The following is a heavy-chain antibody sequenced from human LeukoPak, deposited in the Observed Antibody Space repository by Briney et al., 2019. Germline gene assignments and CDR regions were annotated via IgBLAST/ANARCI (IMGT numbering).Heavy chain of an antibody. V-gene: IGHV4-39*01. CDR3: ARRGMIWGSDYDWGSYEGWFDP. D-gene: IGHD3-16*01. CDR2: IYYSGST. CDR1: GGSISSSSYY. Sequence: TSETLSLTCTVSGGSISSSSYYWGWIRQPPGKGLEWIGSIYYSGSTYYNPSLKSRVTISVDTSKNQFSLKLSSVTAADTAVYYCARRGMIWGSDYDWGSYEGWFDPWGQGTLVTVSS. J-gene: IGHJ5*02.